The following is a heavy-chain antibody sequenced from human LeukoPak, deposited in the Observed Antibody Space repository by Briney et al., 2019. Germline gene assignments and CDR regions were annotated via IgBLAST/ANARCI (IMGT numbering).Heavy chain of an antibody. CDR1: GYTFTSYY. J-gene: IGHJ4*02. D-gene: IGHD6-13*01. CDR2: INPSGGST. Sequence: ASVKVSCMASGYTFTSYYLQWVRQAPGQGLEWIGIINPSGGSTTYAQKFQGRVTLTRDTSTTTVHMELSSLRSEDPAVYYCARTYSSSGCVDYWGQGAMVTVSS. V-gene: IGHV1-46*01. CDR3: ARTYSSSGCVDY.